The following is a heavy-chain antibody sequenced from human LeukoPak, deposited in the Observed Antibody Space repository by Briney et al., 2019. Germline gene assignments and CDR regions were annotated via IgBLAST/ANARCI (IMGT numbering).Heavy chain of an antibody. V-gene: IGHV1-69*05. CDR1: GGTFSSYA. Sequence: SVKVSCKASGGTFSSYAISWVRQAPGQGREWMGRLIPIFGTANYAQKFQGRVTITTDESTSTAYMELSSPRSEDTAVYYCAREDYGSGSTPYYFDYWGQGTLVTVSS. J-gene: IGHJ4*02. CDR3: AREDYGSGSTPYYFDY. D-gene: IGHD3-10*01. CDR2: LIPIFGTA.